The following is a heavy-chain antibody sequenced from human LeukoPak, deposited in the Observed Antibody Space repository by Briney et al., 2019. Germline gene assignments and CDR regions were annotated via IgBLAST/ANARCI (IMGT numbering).Heavy chain of an antibody. V-gene: IGHV3-7*01. CDR2: IKPDGSEK. CDR3: ARDEYYYDSSGYYSQGCDY. Sequence: GGSLRLSCAASGFTFSSYWMSWVRQARGKGLEWVASIKPDGSEKYYVDSVKGRFTNSRDSAKNSLYLQMNTLRAEDTAVYYCARDEYYYDSSGYYSQGCDYWGQGTLVTVSS. CDR1: GFTFSSYW. J-gene: IGHJ4*02. D-gene: IGHD3-22*01.